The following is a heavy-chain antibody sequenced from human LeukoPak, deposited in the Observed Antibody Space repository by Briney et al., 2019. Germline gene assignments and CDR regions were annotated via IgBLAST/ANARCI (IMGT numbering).Heavy chain of an antibody. Sequence: GGSLRLSCAASGFTFSSYAMHWVRQAPGEGLEWVAVISYDGSNKYYADSVKGRFTISRDNSKNTLYLQMNSLRAEGTAVYYCASPLTVGGGSDFDYWGQGTLVTVSS. D-gene: IGHD2-15*01. CDR1: GFTFSSYA. CDR3: ASPLTVGGGSDFDY. J-gene: IGHJ4*02. CDR2: ISYDGSNK. V-gene: IGHV3-30-3*01.